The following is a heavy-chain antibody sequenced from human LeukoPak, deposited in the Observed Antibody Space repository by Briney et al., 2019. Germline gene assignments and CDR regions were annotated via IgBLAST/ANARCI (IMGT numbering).Heavy chain of an antibody. V-gene: IGHV3-7*04. D-gene: IGHD3-22*01. CDR3: ARARGLLLNY. CDR2: IKQDGSEK. Sequence: GGSQRLSCAASGLTLSSYWMSWVRQAPGKGLEWVANIKQDGSEKYYVDSVKGRFTISRDNAKNSLYLQMNSLRAEDTAVYYCARARGLLLNYWGQGTLVTVSS. J-gene: IGHJ4*02. CDR1: GLTLSSYW.